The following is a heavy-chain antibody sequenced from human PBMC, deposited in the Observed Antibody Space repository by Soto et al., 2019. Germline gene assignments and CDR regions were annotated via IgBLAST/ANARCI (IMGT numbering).Heavy chain of an antibody. D-gene: IGHD3-10*01. CDR3: ARDLSGSGD. CDR1: GFAFSSYA. J-gene: IGHJ4*02. Sequence: QVQLVESGGGVVQPGRSLRLSCAASGFAFSSYAMHWVRQAPGKGLEWVAVISYDGSNKYYADSVEARFTISRDNSKNTLYLQMNSLRAEDTAVYYCARDLSGSGDWGQGTLVTVSS. V-gene: IGHV3-30-3*01. CDR2: ISYDGSNK.